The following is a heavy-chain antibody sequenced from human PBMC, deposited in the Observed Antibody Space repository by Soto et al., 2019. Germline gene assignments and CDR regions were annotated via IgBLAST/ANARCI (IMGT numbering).Heavy chain of an antibody. J-gene: IGHJ6*03. V-gene: IGHV3-23*01. CDR2: ISGSGGST. D-gene: IGHD2-15*01. CDR3: ARSLGYCSGGSCSSVYYYYYMDV. Sequence: EVQLLESGGGLVQPGGSLRLSCAASGFTFSSYAKSWVRQAPGKGLEWVSAISGSGGSTYYADSVKGRFTISRDNSKNTLYLQMNSLRAEDTAVYYCARSLGYCSGGSCSSVYYYYYMDVWGKGTTVTVSS. CDR1: GFTFSSYA.